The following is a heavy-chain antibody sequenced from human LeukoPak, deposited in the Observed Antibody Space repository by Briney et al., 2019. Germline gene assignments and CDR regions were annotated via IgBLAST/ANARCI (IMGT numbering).Heavy chain of an antibody. Sequence: KPSETLSLTCSVSGGSIINYYWTWIRQPAGKGLECIGRMNTSGSTKYNPSLKSRVTMSVDTSKNQFSLKLTSVTAADTAVYYCARDNYGDYVFDYWGQGTLVTVSS. V-gene: IGHV4-4*07. CDR3: ARDNYGDYVFDY. CDR1: GGSIINYY. J-gene: IGHJ4*02. D-gene: IGHD4-17*01. CDR2: MNTSGST.